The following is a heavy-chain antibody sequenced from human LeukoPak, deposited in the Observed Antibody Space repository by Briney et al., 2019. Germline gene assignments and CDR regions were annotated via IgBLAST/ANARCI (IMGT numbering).Heavy chain of an antibody. J-gene: IGHJ5*02. CDR3: ARDLPKLRSWTPKYNWFDP. D-gene: IGHD6-13*01. V-gene: IGHV4-39*07. Sequence: SVRQAPGKGLEWVGSIYYTGTTYYNPSLKSHVTISEDTSKNQFSLTVSSVTAADTAVYYCARDLPKLRSWTPKYNWFDPWGQGTLVTVSS. CDR2: IYYTGTT.